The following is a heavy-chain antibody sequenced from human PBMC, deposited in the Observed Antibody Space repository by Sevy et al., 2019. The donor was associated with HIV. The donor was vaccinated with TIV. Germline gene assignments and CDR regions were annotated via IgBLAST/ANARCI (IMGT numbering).Heavy chain of an antibody. J-gene: IGHJ6*02. Sequence: GSLRLSCAASGFTFSSYGMHWVRQAPGKGLEWVAVISYDGSNKYYADSVKGRFTISRDNSKNTLYLQMNSLRAEDTTVYYCARGGADFDGYYYGMDVWGQGTTVTVSS. CDR3: ARGGADFDGYYYGMDV. CDR2: ISYDGSNK. D-gene: IGHD3-16*01. CDR1: GFTFSSYG. V-gene: IGHV3-30*03.